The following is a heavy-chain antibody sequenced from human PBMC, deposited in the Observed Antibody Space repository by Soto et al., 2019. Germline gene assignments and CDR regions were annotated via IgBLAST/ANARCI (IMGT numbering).Heavy chain of an antibody. CDR2: ISSSSSTI. CDR1: GFTFSSYS. J-gene: IGHJ3*02. Sequence: GGSLSLSCAASGFTFSSYSMNWVRQAPGKELEWVSYISSSSSTIYYADSVKGRFTISRDNAKNSLYLQMNSLRDEDTAVYYCARPLAARLYVGADDAFDIWGQGTMVTVSS. D-gene: IGHD6-6*01. CDR3: ARPLAARLYVGADDAFDI. V-gene: IGHV3-48*02.